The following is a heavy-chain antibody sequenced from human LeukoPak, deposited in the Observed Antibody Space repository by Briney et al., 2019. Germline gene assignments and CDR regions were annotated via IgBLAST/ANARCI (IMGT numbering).Heavy chain of an antibody. J-gene: IGHJ4*02. V-gene: IGHV3-21*01. CDR3: ASIVYSGYDSNDF. Sequence: GGSLRLSCAASGFTFSSYSMNWVRQAPGKGLEWVSSISSSSYIYYADSLKGRFTISRDNAKNSLYLQMNSLRAEDTAVYYCASIVYSGYDSNDFWGQGTLVTVSS. D-gene: IGHD5-12*01. CDR1: GFTFSSYS. CDR2: ISSSSYI.